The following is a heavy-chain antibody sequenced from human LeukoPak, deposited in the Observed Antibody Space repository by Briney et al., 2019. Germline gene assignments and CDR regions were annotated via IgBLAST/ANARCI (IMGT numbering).Heavy chain of an antibody. D-gene: IGHD3-22*01. CDR1: GYTFTGNY. V-gene: IGHV1-2*06. Sequence: ASVKVSCKASGYTFTGNYMHWVRQAPGQGLEWMGRINPNSGGTNYAQKFQGRVTMTRDTSISTAYMELSRLRSDDTAVHYCARDPNDYYDSSGYYRSYWYFDLWGRGTLVTVSS. CDR2: INPNSGGT. J-gene: IGHJ2*01. CDR3: ARDPNDYYDSSGYYRSYWYFDL.